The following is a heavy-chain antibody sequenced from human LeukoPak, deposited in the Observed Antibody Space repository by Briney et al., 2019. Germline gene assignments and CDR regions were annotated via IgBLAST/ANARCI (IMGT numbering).Heavy chain of an antibody. D-gene: IGHD3-10*01. V-gene: IGHV4-61*02. J-gene: IGHJ5*02. CDR2: IYTSGST. Sequence: SETLSLTCTVSGVSISSGSYYWSWIRQPAGKGLEWIGRIYTSGSTNYNPSLKSRVTISVDTSKNQFSLKLSSVTAADTAVYYCARELMVRGEWWFDPWGQGTLVTVSS. CDR3: ARELMVRGEWWFDP. CDR1: GVSISSGSYY.